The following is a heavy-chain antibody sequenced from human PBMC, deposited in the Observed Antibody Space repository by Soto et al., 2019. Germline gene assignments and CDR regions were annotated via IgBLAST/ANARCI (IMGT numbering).Heavy chain of an antibody. V-gene: IGHV3-7*03. CDR3: ARGSVYSSILGMDV. CDR1: GFTFSSYW. D-gene: IGHD6-19*01. CDR2: IKQDGSEK. Sequence: EVQLVESGGGLVQPGGSLRLSCAASGFTFSSYWMSWVRQAPGKGLEWVANIKQDGSEKYYVDSVKGRFTISRDNAKNSLYLQMNSLRAEDTAVYYCARGSVYSSILGMDVWGQGTTVTVSS. J-gene: IGHJ6*02.